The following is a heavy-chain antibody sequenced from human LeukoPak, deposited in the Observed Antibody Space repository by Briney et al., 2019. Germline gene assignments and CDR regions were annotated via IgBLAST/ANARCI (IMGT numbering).Heavy chain of an antibody. CDR2: ISSSSSTI. V-gene: IGHV3-48*01. Sequence: GGSLRLSCAASGSTFSSYSMNWVRQAPGKGLEWVSYISSSSSTIYYADSVKGRFTISRDNAKNSLYLQMNSLRAEDTAVYYCARGDCSGGSCYLSLTTIDYWGQGTLVTVSS. CDR1: GSTFSSYS. CDR3: ARGDCSGGSCYLSLTTIDY. J-gene: IGHJ4*02. D-gene: IGHD2-15*01.